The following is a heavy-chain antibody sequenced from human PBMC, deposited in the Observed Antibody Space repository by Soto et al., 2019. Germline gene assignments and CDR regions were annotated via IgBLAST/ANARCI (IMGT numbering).Heavy chain of an antibody. V-gene: IGHV4-59*01. CDR3: ARDMPYGAGSLAGSGAYWNWFDP. Sequence: PSETLSLTCSVSGVSITGSYWSWIRQPPGKTLEWIGYVYHSGTTTYNPSLKSRVSISVDTSKNQFSLRLTSVIAADTAVYYCARDMPYGAGSLAGSGAYWNWFDPWGQGTLVTVSS. CDR2: VYHSGTT. J-gene: IGHJ5*02. CDR1: GVSITGSY. D-gene: IGHD2-21*01.